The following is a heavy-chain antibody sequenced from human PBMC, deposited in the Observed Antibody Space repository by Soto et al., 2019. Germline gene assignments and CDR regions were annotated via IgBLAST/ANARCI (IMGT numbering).Heavy chain of an antibody. V-gene: IGHV3-23*01. D-gene: IGHD2-2*01. CDR3: ALNASLGHY. J-gene: IGHJ4*02. CDR1: GFTFNIYT. Sequence: EVQLLESGGDLVQPGGALRLSWAASGFTFNIYTMTWVRQAPRKGLDWFPTLMAGGTSTYYADSVKGRFTISRDDSKNTLYLQMNSLRADDAAVYYCALNASLGHYWGQGPLVTVSS. CDR2: LMAGGTST.